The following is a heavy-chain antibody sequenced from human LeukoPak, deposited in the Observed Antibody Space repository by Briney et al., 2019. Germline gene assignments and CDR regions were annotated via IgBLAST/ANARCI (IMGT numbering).Heavy chain of an antibody. Sequence: SGGSLRLSCAASGFTFDDYTMHWVRQAPGKGLEWVSLISWDGGSTYYADSVKGRFTISRDNSKDSLYLQMNSLRTGDTALYYCAKDTGTSYDAFDIWGQGTMVTVSS. J-gene: IGHJ3*02. V-gene: IGHV3-43*01. CDR2: ISWDGGST. D-gene: IGHD1-7*01. CDR3: AKDTGTSYDAFDI. CDR1: GFTFDDYT.